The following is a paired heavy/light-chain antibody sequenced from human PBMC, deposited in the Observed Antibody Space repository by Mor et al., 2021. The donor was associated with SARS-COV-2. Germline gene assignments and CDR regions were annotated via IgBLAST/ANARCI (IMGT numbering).Heavy chain of an antibody. V-gene: IGHV3-23*01. Sequence: EVQLLESGGGLVQPGGSLRLSCAASGLPFRDYDVNWVRQAPGRGLEWVSGISGSGSATYYTDSVKGRFTVSRDNSKNTLYLQMNSLTAADTAVYYCANRRRWDSSASFDSWGQGTLVTVSA. D-gene: IGHD3-22*01. CDR3: ANRRRWDSSASFDS. J-gene: IGHJ4*02. CDR2: ISGSGSAT. CDR1: GLPFRDYD.
Light chain of an antibody. CDR2: EGN. CDR3: CSYAGRGTYV. V-gene: IGLV2-23*01. CDR1: SSDVGSYNL. Sequence: QSALTQPASVSGSPGQSITISCTGTSSDVGSYNLVSWYQQHPGKAPKLIIYEGNKWPSGVSNQFSGSKSGNTASLTISGLQAEDEADYYCCSYAGRGTYVFGIGTKVTVL. J-gene: IGLJ1*01.